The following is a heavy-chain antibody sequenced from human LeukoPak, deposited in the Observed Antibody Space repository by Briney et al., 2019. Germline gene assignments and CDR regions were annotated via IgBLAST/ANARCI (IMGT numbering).Heavy chain of an antibody. J-gene: IGHJ2*01. CDR1: GGSFSGYY. D-gene: IGHD5-18*01. CDR2: IYNSRST. V-gene: IGHV4-59*01. CDR3: ARESAAMVNWYFDL. Sequence: KPSETLSLTCAVYGGSFSGYYWSWIRQPPGKGLEWIGHIYNSRSTNYNPSLKSRVTISVDTSKNQFSLKMSSVTAADTAVYYCARESAAMVNWYFDLWGRGTLVTVSS.